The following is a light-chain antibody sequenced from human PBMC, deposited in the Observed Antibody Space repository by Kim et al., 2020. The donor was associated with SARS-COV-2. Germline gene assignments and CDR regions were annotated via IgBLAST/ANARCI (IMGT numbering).Light chain of an antibody. CDR2: KNN. Sequence: ELTQPPSASGTPGQRVTISCSGSSSNIGSNYVYWYQQLPGTAPKLLICKNNQRPSGVPDRFSGSKSGTSASLAISGLRSEDEADYYCAAWDDSLSGRVFGGGTQLTVL. CDR3: AAWDDSLSGRV. V-gene: IGLV1-47*01. CDR1: SSNIGSNY. J-gene: IGLJ3*02.